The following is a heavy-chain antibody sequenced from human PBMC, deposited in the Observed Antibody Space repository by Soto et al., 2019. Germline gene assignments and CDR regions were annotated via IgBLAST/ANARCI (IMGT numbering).Heavy chain of an antibody. J-gene: IGHJ6*02. CDR2: IDYSGRT. V-gene: IGHV4-59*01. CDR1: GGSISSYF. CDR3: SRDGASSSWHGMDV. Sequence: PSETLSLTCTVSGGSISSYFWSWIRQPPGKVLEWFGYIDYSGRTNYNPSLKSRVSISVDTSKNQFSLMLNSVTAAVTAMYYCSRDGASSSWHGMDVWGQGTTVTVSS. D-gene: IGHD6-19*01.